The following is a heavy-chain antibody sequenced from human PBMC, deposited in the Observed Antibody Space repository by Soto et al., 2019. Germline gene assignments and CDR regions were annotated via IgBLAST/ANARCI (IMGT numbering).Heavy chain of an antibody. CDR1: GNFCSKYG. D-gene: IGHD1-26*01. J-gene: IGHJ4*02. CDR3: GRDGDQWDQRYLDY. Sequence: QVQLVQSGAEVKKPGASVKVSCKTPGNFCSKYGISWVRQAPGQGLEWMGWINGNTGSTNYAQKFRGRVTMTTDTSTGMVYMELSSLTSDDTAIYYCGRDGDQWDQRYLDYWRQGTLVSV. V-gene: IGHV1-18*01. CDR2: INGNTGST.